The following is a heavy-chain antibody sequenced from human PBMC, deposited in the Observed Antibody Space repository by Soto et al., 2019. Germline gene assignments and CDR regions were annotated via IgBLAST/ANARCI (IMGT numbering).Heavy chain of an antibody. CDR3: ARAVAAAAVFDY. V-gene: IGHV1-3*01. J-gene: IGHJ4*02. CDR2: INAGNGNT. CDR1: GYTFTGYA. D-gene: IGHD6-25*01. Sequence: ASVKVSCKASGYTFTGYAMHWVRQAPGQRLEWMGWINAGNGNTKYSQKFQGRVTITRDTSASTAYMELSSLRSEDTAVYYCARAVAAAAVFDYWGQGTLVTVSS.